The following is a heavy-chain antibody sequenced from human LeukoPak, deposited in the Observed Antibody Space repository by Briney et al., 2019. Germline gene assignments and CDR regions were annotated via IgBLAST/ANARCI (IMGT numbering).Heavy chain of an antibody. CDR3: ARDRAGLRYFDWSSPNAFDI. Sequence: PGGSLRLSCASSGFTFSIHAMSWVRQAPGKGLEWVANIKQDGSEKYYVDSVKGRFTISRDNAKNSLYLQINSLRAEDTAVYYCARDRAGLRYFDWSSPNAFDIWGQGTMVTVSS. CDR1: GFTFSIHA. J-gene: IGHJ3*02. V-gene: IGHV3-7*03. CDR2: IKQDGSEK. D-gene: IGHD3-9*01.